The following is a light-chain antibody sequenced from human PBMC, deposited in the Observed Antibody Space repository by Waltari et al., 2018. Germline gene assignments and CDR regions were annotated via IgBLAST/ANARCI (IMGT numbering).Light chain of an antibody. V-gene: IGKV3-11*01. CDR1: QSVSSD. CDR3: QQRNNWPPIT. Sequence: EIVLTQSPATLSLSPGESATLSCRASQSVSSDIAWYQHKPGQAPRLLIFDASNRAGGVPARFTGSGSGTDFTLTISSLEPEDFAVYYCQQRNNWPPITFGQGTRLEIK. J-gene: IGKJ5*01. CDR2: DAS.